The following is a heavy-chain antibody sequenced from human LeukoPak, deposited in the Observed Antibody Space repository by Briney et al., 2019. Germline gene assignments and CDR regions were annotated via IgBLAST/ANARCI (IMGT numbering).Heavy chain of an antibody. CDR2: IYYSGST. CDR3: ARDGMTTVTPVV. J-gene: IGHJ6*02. D-gene: IGHD4-17*01. V-gene: IGHV4-31*03. Sequence: PSETLSLTCTVSGGSISSSTYYWGWIRQPPGKGLEWIGYIYYSGSTYYNPSLKSRVTISVDTSKNQFSLKLSSVTAADTAVYYCARDGMTTVTPVVWGQGTTVTVSS. CDR1: GGSISSSTYY.